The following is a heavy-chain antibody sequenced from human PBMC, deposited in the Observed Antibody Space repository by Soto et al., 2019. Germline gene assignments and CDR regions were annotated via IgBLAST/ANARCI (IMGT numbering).Heavy chain of an antibody. D-gene: IGHD2-15*01. CDR2: ISWNSGSI. J-gene: IGHJ4*02. CDR1: GFTFDDYA. V-gene: IGHV3-9*01. Sequence: GGSLRLSCAASGFTFDDYAMHWVRQAPGKGLEWVSGISWNSGSIGYADSVKGRFTISRDNAKNSLYLQMNSLRAEDTALYYCAKALRGLYCSGGSCYNSGYFDYWGQGTLVTVSS. CDR3: AKALRGLYCSGGSCYNSGYFDY.